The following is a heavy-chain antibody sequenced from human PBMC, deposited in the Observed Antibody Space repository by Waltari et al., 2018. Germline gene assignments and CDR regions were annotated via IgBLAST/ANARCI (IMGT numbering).Heavy chain of an antibody. CDR2: ISYDGSNK. CDR3: ARVGSYGSGSYYSGY. D-gene: IGHD3-10*01. J-gene: IGHJ4*02. CDR1: GFTFSSYA. Sequence: QVQLVESGGGVVQPGRSLRLSCAASGFTFSSYAMHWVRQAPGKGLEGVAVISYDGSNKYYADAVKGRFTISRDNSKNTLYLQMNSLRAEDTAVYYCARVGSYGSGSYYSGYWGQGTLVTVSS. V-gene: IGHV3-30-3*01.